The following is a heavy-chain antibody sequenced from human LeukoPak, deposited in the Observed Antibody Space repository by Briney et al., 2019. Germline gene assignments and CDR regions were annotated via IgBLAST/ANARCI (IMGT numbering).Heavy chain of an antibody. D-gene: IGHD2-2*01. CDR2: ISAYNGNT. Sequence: ASVKVSCKASGYTFTGYYMHWVRQAPGQGLEWMGWISAYNGNTNYAQKLQGRVTMTTDTSTSTAYMELRSLRSDDTAVYYCASSPLGSLDYWGQGTLVTVSS. J-gene: IGHJ4*02. V-gene: IGHV1-18*04. CDR3: ASSPLGSLDY. CDR1: GYTFTGYY.